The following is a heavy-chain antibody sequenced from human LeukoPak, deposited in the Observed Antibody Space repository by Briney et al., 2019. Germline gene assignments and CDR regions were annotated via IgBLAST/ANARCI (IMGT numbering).Heavy chain of an antibody. V-gene: IGHV3-33*08. D-gene: IGHD6-19*01. CDR2: IWYDGSNK. Sequence: GGSLRLSCAASGFTFSSYAMSWVRQAPGKGLEWVAVIWYDGSNKYYADSVKGRFTISRDNSKNTLYLQMNSLRAEDTAVYYCARGLGIAVGFDYWGQGTLVTVSS. CDR3: ARGLGIAVGFDY. J-gene: IGHJ4*02. CDR1: GFTFSSYA.